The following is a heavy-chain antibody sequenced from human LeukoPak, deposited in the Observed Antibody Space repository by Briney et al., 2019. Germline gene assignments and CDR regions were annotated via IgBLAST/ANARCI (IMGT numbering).Heavy chain of an antibody. CDR1: GFTFSSYA. CDR3: AKGPNYDFWSGYYYYFDY. D-gene: IGHD3-3*01. V-gene: IGHV3-23*01. Sequence: PGGSLRLSCAASGFTFSSYAMSWVRQAPGKGLEWVSAISGSGGSTYYADSVKGRFTISRDNSKNTLYLQMNSLRAEDTAVYYCAKGPNYDFWSGYYYYFDYWGQGTLVTVSS. J-gene: IGHJ4*02. CDR2: ISGSGGST.